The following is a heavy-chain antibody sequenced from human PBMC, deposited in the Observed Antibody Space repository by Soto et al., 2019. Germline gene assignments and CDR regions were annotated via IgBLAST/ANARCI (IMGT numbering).Heavy chain of an antibody. J-gene: IGHJ4*02. D-gene: IGHD2-2*02. CDR3: AKDQSRYCSSTSCYTPPGY. V-gene: IGHV3-30*18. CDR1: GFTFSSYG. CDR2: ISYDGSNK. Sequence: GGSLRLSCAASGFTFSSYGMHWVRQAPGKGLEWVAVISYDGSNKYYADSVKGRFTISRDNSKNTLYLQMNSLRAEDTAVYYCAKDQSRYCSSTSCYTPPGYWGQGTLVTVSS.